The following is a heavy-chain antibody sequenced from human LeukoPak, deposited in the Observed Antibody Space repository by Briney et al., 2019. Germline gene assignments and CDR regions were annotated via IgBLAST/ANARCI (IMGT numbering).Heavy chain of an antibody. V-gene: IGHV3-11*04. Sequence: PGGSLRLSCAVSGFTFSDYYMSWLRQAPGKGLEWLSYISSSGNTKDYTASVKGRFTTSRDNTKNSLYLQINSLRDEDTAVYYCARGPRSRGYCDYWGQGTLVTVSS. CDR2: ISSSGNTK. D-gene: IGHD2-21*02. CDR1: GFTFSDYY. CDR3: ARGPRSRGYCDY. J-gene: IGHJ4*02.